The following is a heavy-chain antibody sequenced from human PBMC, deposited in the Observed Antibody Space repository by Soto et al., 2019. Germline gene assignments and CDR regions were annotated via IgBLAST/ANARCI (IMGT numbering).Heavy chain of an antibody. V-gene: IGHV1-69*13. D-gene: IGHD3-9*01. J-gene: IGHJ6*02. CDR1: GGTFSSYA. Sequence: SVKVSCKDSGGTFSSYAISWVRQAPGQGLEWMGGIIPIFGTANYAQKFQGRVTITADESTSTAYMELSSLRSEDTAVYYCARAHYDILTGYYPYYYYGMDVWGQGTTVTVSS. CDR3: ARAHYDILTGYYPYYYYGMDV. CDR2: IIPIFGTA.